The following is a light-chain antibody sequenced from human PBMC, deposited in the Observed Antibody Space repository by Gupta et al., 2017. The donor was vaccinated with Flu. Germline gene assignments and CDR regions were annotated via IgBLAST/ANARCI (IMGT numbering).Light chain of an antibody. CDR3: CSYAGSYNVV. CDR2: DVS. CDR1: SSDVGGYNY. Sequence: QSALTQPRSVSGSPGPSVTISCTGTSSDVGGYNYVSWYQQHPGKAPKLMIYDVSNRPSGVPDRFSGSKSGNTASLTISGLQAEDEADYYCCSYAGSYNVVFGGGTKLTVL. V-gene: IGLV2-11*01. J-gene: IGLJ2*01.